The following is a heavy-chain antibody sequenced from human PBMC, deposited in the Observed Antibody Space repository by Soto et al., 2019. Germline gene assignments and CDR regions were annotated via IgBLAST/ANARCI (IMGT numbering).Heavy chain of an antibody. V-gene: IGHV3-53*04. Sequence: GGSLRLSCAASGFTVSSNYMSWVRQAPGKGLEWVSVIYSGGSTYYADSVKGRFTISRHNSKNTLYLQMNSLRAEDTAVYYCSIYGSGSYYNWPGRFDYWGQGTLVTVSS. CDR3: SIYGSGSYYNWPGRFDY. CDR1: GFTVSSNY. J-gene: IGHJ4*02. CDR2: IYSGGST. D-gene: IGHD3-10*01.